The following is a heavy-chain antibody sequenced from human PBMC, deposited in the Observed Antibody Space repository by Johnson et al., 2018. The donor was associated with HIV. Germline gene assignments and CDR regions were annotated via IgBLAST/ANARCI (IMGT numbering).Heavy chain of an antibody. J-gene: IGHJ3*02. D-gene: IGHD1-1*01. Sequence: QVQLVESGGGVVQPGRSLRLSCAASGFTFSNYTLHWVRQAPGKGLEWVAVISYDGSNKYYADSVKGRFTISRDNSKNTLYLQMNSLRAEDTAVYYCAKSSRISTTFDAFDIWSQGTMVTVSS. CDR2: ISYDGSNK. CDR3: AKSSRISTTFDAFDI. CDR1: GFTFSNYT. V-gene: IGHV3-30-3*02.